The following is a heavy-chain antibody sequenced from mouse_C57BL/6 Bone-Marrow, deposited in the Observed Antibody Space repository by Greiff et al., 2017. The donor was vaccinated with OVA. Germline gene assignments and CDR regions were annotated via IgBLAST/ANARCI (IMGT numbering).Heavy chain of an antibody. Sequence: QVHVQQSGAELVKPGASVKMSCKASGYTFTSYWITWVKQRPGQGLEWIGDIYPGSGSTNYNEKFKSKATLTVDTSSSTAYMQLSSLTSEDSAVYYGARRGIYGGYYECFDYWGQGTTLTVSS. CDR2: IYPGSGST. D-gene: IGHD2-3*01. CDR1: GYTFTSYW. V-gene: IGHV1-55*01. CDR3: ARRGIYGGYYECFDY. J-gene: IGHJ2*01.